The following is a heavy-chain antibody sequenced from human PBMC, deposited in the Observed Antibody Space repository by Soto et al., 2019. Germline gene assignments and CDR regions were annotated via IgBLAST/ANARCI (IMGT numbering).Heavy chain of an antibody. CDR1: GFSFSDHY. CDR3: ATDDSSVLEYFDY. V-gene: IGHV3-11*06. CDR2: ISSSTFYT. Sequence: AGSLRLSCAASGFSFSDHYMSWIRQAPGKGLEWVSYISSSTFYTNYADSVKGRFTISRDNAKNSLYLQMNSLRAEDTAVYYCATDDSSVLEYFDYWGQGILVTVSS. J-gene: IGHJ4*02. D-gene: IGHD3-22*01.